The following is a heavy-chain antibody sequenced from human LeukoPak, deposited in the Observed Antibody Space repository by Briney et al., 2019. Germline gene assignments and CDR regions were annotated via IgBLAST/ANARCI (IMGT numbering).Heavy chain of an antibody. Sequence: PSETLSLTCTVSGGSISSYYWSWIRQPPGKGLEWVGYIYCSGSTNYNPSLKSRVTISVDTSKNQFSLKLSSVAAADTAVYYSARRAHYGDRGFDYWGQGTLVTVSS. CDR1: GGSISSYY. CDR3: ARRAHYGDRGFDY. CDR2: IYCSGST. J-gene: IGHJ4*02. D-gene: IGHD4-17*01. V-gene: IGHV4-59*01.